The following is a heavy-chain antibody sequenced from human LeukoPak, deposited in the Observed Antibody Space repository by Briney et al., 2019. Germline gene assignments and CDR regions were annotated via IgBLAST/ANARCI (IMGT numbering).Heavy chain of an antibody. D-gene: IGHD1-26*01. J-gene: IGHJ4*02. CDR1: GGSISSSSYY. V-gene: IGHV4-39*07. CDR2: IYYSGST. CDR3: ARAGGSYLTVADY. Sequence: SETLSLTCTVSGGSISSSSYYWGWIRQPPGTGLEWIGSIYYSGSTYYNPSLKSRVTISVDTSKNQFSLKLSSVTAADTAVYYCARAGGSYLTVADYWGQGTLVTVSS.